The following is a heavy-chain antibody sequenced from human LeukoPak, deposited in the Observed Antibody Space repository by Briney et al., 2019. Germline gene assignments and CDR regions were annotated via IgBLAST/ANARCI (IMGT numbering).Heavy chain of an antibody. D-gene: IGHD3-3*01. Sequence: GGSLRLSCAASGFTFSSYGMHWVRQAPGKGLEWVAVIWYDGSNKYYADSVKGRFTISRDNSKNTLYLQMNSLRAEDTAVYYCAREGTMDFWSGYFYYYYGMDVWGQGTTVTVSS. V-gene: IGHV3-33*01. J-gene: IGHJ6*02. CDR1: GFTFSSYG. CDR2: IWYDGSNK. CDR3: AREGTMDFWSGYFYYYYGMDV.